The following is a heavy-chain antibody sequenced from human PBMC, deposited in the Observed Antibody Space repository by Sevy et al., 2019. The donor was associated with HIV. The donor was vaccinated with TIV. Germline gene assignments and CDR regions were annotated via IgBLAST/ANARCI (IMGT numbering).Heavy chain of an antibody. CDR2: VRNDGSNK. D-gene: IGHD2-8*01. CDR1: GFSLTTSD. CDR3: ARGRKTTEEWLEELDYYYGLDV. J-gene: IGHJ6*02. Sequence: GGSLRLSCAASGFSLTTSDMHWVRQAPGKGLEWVAYVRNDGSNKYYADSVRDRFTISRDSPKNTLYLQMNSRRDEDTAIYYCARGRKTTEEWLEELDYYYGLDVWGQGTTVTVSS. V-gene: IGHV3-30*02.